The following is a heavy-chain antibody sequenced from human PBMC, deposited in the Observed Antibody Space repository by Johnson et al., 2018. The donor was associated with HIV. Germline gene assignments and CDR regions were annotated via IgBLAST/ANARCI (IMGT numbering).Heavy chain of an antibody. D-gene: IGHD3-10*01. CDR3: ARVGGSWMLDAFDI. CDR1: GFTFSSYG. CDR2: IRYDGSNK. J-gene: IGHJ3*02. Sequence: QVQLVESGGGLVQPGGSLRLSCAASGFTFSSYGMHWVRQAPGKGLEWVAFIRYDGSNKYYADSVKGRFTISRDNSKNTLYLQMNSLRAGDSAVYYCARVGGSWMLDAFDIWGQGTVVTVSS. V-gene: IGHV3-30*02.